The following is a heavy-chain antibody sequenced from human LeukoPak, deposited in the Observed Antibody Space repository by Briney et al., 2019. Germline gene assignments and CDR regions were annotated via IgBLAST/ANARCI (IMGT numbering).Heavy chain of an antibody. Sequence: PSETLSLTCTLSVGSISSYYWRWIRQPPRKGLEWIGYIYFSGSTNYNPSIKSRVTISVDTSKNQFSLKLSSVTAADTAVYYCARLRGTIFGVVGPQDYDMDVWGKGTTVTVPS. V-gene: IGHV4-59*08. CDR1: VGSISSYY. D-gene: IGHD3-3*01. J-gene: IGHJ6*03. CDR3: ARLRGTIFGVVGPQDYDMDV. CDR2: IYFSGST.